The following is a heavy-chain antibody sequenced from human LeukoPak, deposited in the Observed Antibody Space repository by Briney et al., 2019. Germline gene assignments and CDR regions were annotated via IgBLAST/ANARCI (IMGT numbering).Heavy chain of an antibody. CDR3: ARDRLHYGEYEKTFDY. CDR1: GFTFSTYS. J-gene: IGHJ4*02. Sequence: GGSLRLSCAASGFTFSTYSMNWVRQAPGKGREWVSYISSSSSTEFYADSVKGRFTISRDNAKNSVYLQMNSLRAEDTAVYYCARDRLHYGEYEKTFDYWGQGTLVTVSS. CDR2: ISSSSSTE. D-gene: IGHD4-17*01. V-gene: IGHV3-48*01.